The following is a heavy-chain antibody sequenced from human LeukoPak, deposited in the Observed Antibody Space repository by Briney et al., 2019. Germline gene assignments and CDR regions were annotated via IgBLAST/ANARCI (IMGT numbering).Heavy chain of an antibody. V-gene: IGHV3-66*01. D-gene: IGHD5-12*01. CDR1: GFTVSSSY. CDR2: LYNIGSA. J-gene: IGHJ4*02. CDR3: ARGPATNYFDY. Sequence: GGSLRLSCAASGFTVSSSYMSWVRQAPGKGLEWVSVLYNIGSAYYADSVRGRFTISRDNSKNTLYLQMNSLRAEDTAVYYCARGPATNYFDYWGQGTLVTVSS.